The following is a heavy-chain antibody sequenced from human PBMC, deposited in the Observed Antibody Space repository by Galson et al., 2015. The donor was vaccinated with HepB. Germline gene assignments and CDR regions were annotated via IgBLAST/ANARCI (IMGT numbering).Heavy chain of an antibody. CDR2: IKSKTDGGTT. CDR1: GFTFSNAW. J-gene: IGHJ4*02. Sequence: SLRLSCAASGFTFSNAWMSWVRQAPGKGLEWVGRIKSKTDGGTTDYAAPVKGRFTISRDDSKNTLYLQMNSLKTEDTAVYYCTTGPAAGAFDYWGQGTLVTVSS. CDR3: TTGPAAGAFDY. V-gene: IGHV3-15*01. D-gene: IGHD6-13*01.